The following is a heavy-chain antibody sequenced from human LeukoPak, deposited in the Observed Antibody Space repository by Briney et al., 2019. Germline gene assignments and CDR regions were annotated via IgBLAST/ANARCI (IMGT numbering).Heavy chain of an antibody. J-gene: IGHJ4*02. Sequence: SETLSLTCTVSGGSISSYYWSWIRQPPGKGLEWIGYIYYSGSTNYNPSLKSRVTISVDTSKNQFSLKLTSVTAADTAVYYCARGGGGYTYGYYHWGQGTLVTVSP. D-gene: IGHD5-18*01. CDR3: ARGGGGYTYGYYH. V-gene: IGHV4-59*01. CDR2: IYYSGST. CDR1: GGSISSYY.